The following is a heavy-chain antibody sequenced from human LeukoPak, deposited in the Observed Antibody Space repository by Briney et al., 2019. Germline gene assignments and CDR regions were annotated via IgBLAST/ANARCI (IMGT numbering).Heavy chain of an antibody. Sequence: SETLSLTCSVSGGSISSGSYYWSWIRQPAGKGLEWIGRIYSSGSTNYNPSLKSRVTISVDTSKNQFSLKLSSVTAADTAVYYCAREMEDIVVVPATTPSYYYMDVWGKGTTVTISS. V-gene: IGHV4-61*02. D-gene: IGHD2-2*01. CDR1: GGSISSGSYY. CDR3: AREMEDIVVVPATTPSYYYMDV. J-gene: IGHJ6*03. CDR2: IYSSGST.